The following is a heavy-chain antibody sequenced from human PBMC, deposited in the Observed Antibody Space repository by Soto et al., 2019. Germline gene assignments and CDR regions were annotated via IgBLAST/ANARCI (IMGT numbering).Heavy chain of an antibody. CDR3: ARYYDFWRAGYYYMDV. CDR2: ISSSGSTI. J-gene: IGHJ6*03. CDR1: GFTFGDYY. D-gene: IGHD3-3*01. V-gene: IGHV3-11*01. Sequence: GSLRLSCAASGFTFGDYYMSWIRQAPGKGLEWVSYISSSGSTIYYADSVKGRFTISRDNAKNSLYLQMNSLRAEDTAVYYCARYYDFWRAGYYYMDVWGKGTTVTVSS.